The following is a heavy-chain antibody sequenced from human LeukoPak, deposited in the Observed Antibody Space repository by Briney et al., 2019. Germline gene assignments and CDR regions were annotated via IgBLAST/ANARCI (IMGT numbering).Heavy chain of an antibody. V-gene: IGHV5-51*01. CDR2: IYPGDSDT. CDR3: ASGRGYCSSTSCWDWFDP. D-gene: IGHD2-2*01. Sequence: GETLKISCKSSGYSFTSYWIGWVRQMPGKGLEWMGIIYPGDSDTRYSPSFQGQVTISADKSISTAYLQWSSLKASDTAMYYCASGRGYCSSTSCWDWFDPWGQGTLVTVSS. CDR1: GYSFTSYW. J-gene: IGHJ5*02.